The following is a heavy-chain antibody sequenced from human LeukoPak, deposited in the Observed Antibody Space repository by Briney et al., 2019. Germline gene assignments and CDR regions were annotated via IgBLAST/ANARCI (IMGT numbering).Heavy chain of an antibody. V-gene: IGHV3-66*01. Sequence: GGSLRLSCAASGFTFSSYSMNWVRQAPGKGLEWVSVIYSGGSTYYADSVKGRFTISRDNSKNTLYLQMNSLRAEDTAVYYCAREYCSGGSCYWFDPWGQGTLVTVSS. D-gene: IGHD2-15*01. CDR1: GFTFSSYS. CDR3: AREYCSGGSCYWFDP. J-gene: IGHJ5*02. CDR2: IYSGGST.